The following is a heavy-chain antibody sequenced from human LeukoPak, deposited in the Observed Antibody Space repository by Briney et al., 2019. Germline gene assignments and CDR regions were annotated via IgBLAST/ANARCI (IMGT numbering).Heavy chain of an antibody. CDR1: GYSFSSYW. Sequence: GESLQISCKGSGYSFSSYWIAWVRQMPGKGLEWMGIIYPGDSDTRYSPSFQGQVTISVDESISTAYLQWSSLKASDTAMYYCARRDGYNDPFDYWGQGTLVTVSS. CDR2: IYPGDSDT. D-gene: IGHD5-24*01. J-gene: IGHJ4*02. CDR3: ARRDGYNDPFDY. V-gene: IGHV5-51*01.